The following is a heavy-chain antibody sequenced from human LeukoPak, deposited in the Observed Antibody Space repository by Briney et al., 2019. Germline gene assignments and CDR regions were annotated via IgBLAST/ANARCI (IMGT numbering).Heavy chain of an antibody. D-gene: IGHD3-22*01. J-gene: IGHJ4*02. Sequence: SETLSLTCTVSGGSISSYYWSWIRQPPGKGLEWIGYIYYSGSTNYNPSLKSRVTILVDTSKNQFSLKLSSVTAADTAVYYCARHQDYYDSSGFDYWGQGTLVTVSS. V-gene: IGHV4-59*08. CDR2: IYYSGST. CDR1: GGSISSYY. CDR3: ARHQDYYDSSGFDY.